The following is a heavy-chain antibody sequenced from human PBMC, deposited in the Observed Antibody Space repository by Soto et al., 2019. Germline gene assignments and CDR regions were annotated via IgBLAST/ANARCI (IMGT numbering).Heavy chain of an antibody. Sequence: GESLKISCKGSGYSFTSYWISWVRQMPGKGLEWMGRIDPSDSYTNYSPSFQGHVTISADKSISTAYLQWSSLKASDTAMYYCARRAPRVVDPLRAFDIWGQGTMVTVSS. CDR1: GYSFTSYW. D-gene: IGHD2-15*01. CDR3: ARRAPRVVDPLRAFDI. CDR2: IDPSDSYT. V-gene: IGHV5-10-1*01. J-gene: IGHJ3*02.